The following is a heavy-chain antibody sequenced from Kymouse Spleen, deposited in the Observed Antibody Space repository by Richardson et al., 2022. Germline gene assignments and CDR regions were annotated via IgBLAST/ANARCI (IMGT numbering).Heavy chain of an antibody. CDR3: ARRTTVTTGDYYGMDV. J-gene: IGHJ6*02. CDR2: INHSGST. CDR1: GGSFSGYY. D-gene: IGHD4-11,IGHD4-11*01. V-gene: IGHV4-34*01. Sequence: QVQLQQWGAGLLKPSETLSLTCAVYGGSFSGYYWSWIRQPPGKGLEWIGEINHSGSTNYNPSLKSRVTISVDTSKNQFSLKLSSVTAADTAVYYCARRTTVTTGDYYGMDVWGQGTTVTVSS.